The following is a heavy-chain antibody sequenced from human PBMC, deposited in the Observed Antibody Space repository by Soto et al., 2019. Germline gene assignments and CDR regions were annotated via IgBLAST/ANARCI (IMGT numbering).Heavy chain of an antibody. CDR1: GYTFTSYA. V-gene: IGHV1-3*02. D-gene: IGHD1-26*01. Sequence: VASVKVSCKASGYTFTSYAMHWVRQAPGQRLEWMGWSNAGNGNTKYSQEFQGRVTITRDTSASTDYMELSSLRSEEMAVYYCARGAGSSGWSDSGSYYYFDYWGQGPMVTVSS. CDR2: SNAGNGNT. CDR3: ARGAGSSGWSDSGSYYYFDY. J-gene: IGHJ4*02.